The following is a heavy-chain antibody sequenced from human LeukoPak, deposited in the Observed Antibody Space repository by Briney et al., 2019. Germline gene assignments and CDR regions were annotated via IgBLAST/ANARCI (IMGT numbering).Heavy chain of an antibody. J-gene: IGHJ4*02. CDR1: GSSYSSFA. Sequence: SVKVSCKASGSSYSSFAISWVRQAPGQGLEWMGRIIPLIDITNYAQKLQGRVTITADKSTSTAYMELSSLRSEDTAVYYCARVPGPHYRDSNIIDYWGQGTLVTVSS. D-gene: IGHD4-17*01. V-gene: IGHV1-69*04. CDR2: IIPLIDIT. CDR3: ARVPGPHYRDSNIIDY.